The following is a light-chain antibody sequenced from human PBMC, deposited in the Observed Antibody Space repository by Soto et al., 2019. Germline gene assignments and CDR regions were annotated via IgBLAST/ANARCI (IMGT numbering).Light chain of an antibody. CDR1: QSVSTY. V-gene: IGKV3-11*01. Sequence: EIVXTXXXATLSLSPGERATLSCRASQSVSTYLAWYQQKPGQAPRLLIYDAFNRASGIPARFSGSGSGTAFTLTISNLEPEDFAVYYCQHRKNWPQTFGQGTKV. J-gene: IGKJ1*01. CDR2: DAF. CDR3: QHRKNWPQT.